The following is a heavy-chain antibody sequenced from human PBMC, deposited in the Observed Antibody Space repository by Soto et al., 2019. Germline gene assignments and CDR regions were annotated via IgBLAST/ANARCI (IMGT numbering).Heavy chain of an antibody. CDR3: VSDTNLGATTGFSFYGFDV. Sequence: QVQLAESGGGVVQPGRSLRLSCAASGFTFSDYDMHWVRQAQGKGLEWVAAISTDGTNKFYADSVKGRFTIYRDNSKNTMYLQMNGLRPEDTDLFYCVSDTNLGATTGFSFYGFDVWGQGTTVTVS. D-gene: IGHD1-26*01. J-gene: IGHJ6*02. CDR1: GFTFSDYD. V-gene: IGHV3-30-3*01. CDR2: ISTDGTNK.